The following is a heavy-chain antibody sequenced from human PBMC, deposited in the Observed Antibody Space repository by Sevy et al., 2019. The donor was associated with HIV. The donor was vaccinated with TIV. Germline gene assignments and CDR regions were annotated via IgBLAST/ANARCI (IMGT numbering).Heavy chain of an antibody. CDR2: IKPDGSDK. Sequence: GGSLRLSCAASGFSFSAYWMNWVRQAPGKGLEWVANIKPDGSDKHYVDSAEGRFTISGDNAKNSLYLQMNGLRVEDTAMYYCAQETFGRFDSWGQGTLVTVSS. V-gene: IGHV3-7*01. J-gene: IGHJ4*02. D-gene: IGHD1-26*01. CDR3: AQETFGRFDS. CDR1: GFSFSAYW.